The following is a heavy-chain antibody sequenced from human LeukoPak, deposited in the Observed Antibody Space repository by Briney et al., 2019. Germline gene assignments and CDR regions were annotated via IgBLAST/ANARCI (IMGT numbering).Heavy chain of an antibody. CDR3: AASPVTTSICYYYYMDV. CDR2: ISYDGSNK. CDR1: GFTFSSYG. Sequence: GGALRLSCAASGFTFSSYGMHWVRQAPGKGLEWVAVISYDGSNKYYADSVKGRFTISRDNSKNTLYLQMNSLRAEDTAVYYCAASPVTTSICYYYYMDVWGKGTTVTVSS. V-gene: IGHV3-30*03. J-gene: IGHJ6*03. D-gene: IGHD4-17*01.